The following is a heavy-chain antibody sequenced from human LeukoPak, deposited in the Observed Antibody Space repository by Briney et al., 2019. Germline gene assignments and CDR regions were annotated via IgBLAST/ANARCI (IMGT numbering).Heavy chain of an antibody. Sequence: HPGGSLRLSCTASGFTFGDYAMSWFRQAPGKGLEWVGFIRSKAYGGTTEYAASVKGRFTISRDDSKSIAYLQMNSLKTEDTAVYYYTRAFYGGNPNWFDPWGQGTLVTVSS. V-gene: IGHV3-49*03. D-gene: IGHD4-23*01. J-gene: IGHJ5*02. CDR2: IRSKAYGGTT. CDR1: GFTFGDYA. CDR3: TRAFYGGNPNWFDP.